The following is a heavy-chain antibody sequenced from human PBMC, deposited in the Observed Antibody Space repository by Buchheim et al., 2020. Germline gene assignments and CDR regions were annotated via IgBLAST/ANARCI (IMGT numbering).Heavy chain of an antibody. CDR1: GYTFTSYD. CDR3: ARGPPYCSSTSCYENYYYYGMDV. J-gene: IGHJ6*02. Sequence: QVQLVQSGAEVKKPGASVKVSCKASGYTFTSYDINWVRQATGQGLEWMGWMNPNSGNTGYAQKFQGRVTMTRNTSLSTAYMELSSLRSEDTAVYYCARGPPYCSSTSCYENYYYYGMDVWGQGTT. CDR2: MNPNSGNT. D-gene: IGHD2-2*01. V-gene: IGHV1-8*01.